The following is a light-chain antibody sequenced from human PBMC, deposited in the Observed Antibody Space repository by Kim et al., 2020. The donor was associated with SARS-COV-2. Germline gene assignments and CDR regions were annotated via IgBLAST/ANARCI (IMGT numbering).Light chain of an antibody. CDR1: SSDVGDYKY. CDR2: DVS. V-gene: IGLV2-14*03. J-gene: IGLJ2*01. CDR3: LSYTTSSTLV. Sequence: QSALTQPASVSGSPGQSITISCTVTSSDVGDYKYVSWYQQHPGKGPKLMIYDVSNRPSGISTRFSGSKSGNTASLTISGLQAEDEADYYCLSYTTSSTLVFGGGTKLTVL.